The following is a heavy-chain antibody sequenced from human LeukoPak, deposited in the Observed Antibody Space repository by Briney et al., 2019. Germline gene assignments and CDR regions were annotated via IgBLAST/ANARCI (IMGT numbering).Heavy chain of an antibody. Sequence: GGSLRLSCTASGFTFGDYAMSWVRQAPGKGLEWVGFIRSKAYGGTTEYAASVKGRFTISRDDSKSIAYLQMNSLKTEDTAVYYCAKGWRGGTFDYWGQGTLVTVSS. CDR1: GFTFGDYA. D-gene: IGHD3-16*01. J-gene: IGHJ4*02. V-gene: IGHV3-49*04. CDR3: AKGWRGGTFDY. CDR2: IRSKAYGGTT.